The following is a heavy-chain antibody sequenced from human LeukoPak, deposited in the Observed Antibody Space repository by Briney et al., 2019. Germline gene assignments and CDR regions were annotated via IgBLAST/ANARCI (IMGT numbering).Heavy chain of an antibody. Sequence: KASETLSLTCAVSGGSISSGGYSWSWIRQPPGKGLEWIGYIYHSGSTYYNPSLKSRVTISVDRSKNQFSLKLSSVTAADTAVYYCARHFLEWFAFDYWGQGTLVTVSS. D-gene: IGHD3-3*01. V-gene: IGHV4-30-2*01. J-gene: IGHJ4*02. CDR1: GGSISSGGYS. CDR3: ARHFLEWFAFDY. CDR2: IYHSGST.